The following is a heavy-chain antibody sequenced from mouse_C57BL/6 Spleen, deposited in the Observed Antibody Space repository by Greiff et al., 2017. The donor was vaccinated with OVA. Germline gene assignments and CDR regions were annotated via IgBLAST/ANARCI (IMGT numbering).Heavy chain of an antibody. J-gene: IGHJ2*01. CDR2: IHPNSGST. D-gene: IGHD1-1*01. CDR1: GYTFTSYW. CDR3: ARSEGIITTVYFDY. V-gene: IGHV1-64*01. Sequence: QVQLQQPGAELVKPGASVKLSCKASGYTFTSYWMHWVKQRPGQGLEWIGMIHPNSGSTNYNEKFKSKATLTVDKSSSTAYMQLSSLTSEDSAVYYCARSEGIITTVYFDYWGQGTTLTVSS.